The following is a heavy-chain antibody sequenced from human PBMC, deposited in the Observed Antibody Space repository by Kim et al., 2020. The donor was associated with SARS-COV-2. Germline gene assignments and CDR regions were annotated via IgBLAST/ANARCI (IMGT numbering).Heavy chain of an antibody. Sequence: SETLSLTCAVYGGSFSGYYWSWIRQPPGKGLEWIGEINHSGSTNYNPSLKSRVTISVDTSKNQFSLKLSSVTAADTAVYYCARGARFPLLWYNQGWGYFDYWGQGTLVTVSS. CDR2: INHSGST. D-gene: IGHD1-1*01. CDR1: GGSFSGYY. V-gene: IGHV4-34*01. CDR3: ARGARFPLLWYNQGWGYFDY. J-gene: IGHJ4*02.